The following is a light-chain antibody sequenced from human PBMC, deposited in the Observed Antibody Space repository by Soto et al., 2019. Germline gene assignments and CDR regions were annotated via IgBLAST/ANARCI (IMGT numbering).Light chain of an antibody. Sequence: DIQMTQSPSTLSASEGDRVTISCRASQSVSIWLAWYQQKPGRAPKLLIYKSSILESGVPSRFSGSGSGTEFTLTISSLQPDDFATYYCQQYNSYSQTFGQGTKVDIK. V-gene: IGKV1-5*03. CDR2: KSS. CDR3: QQYNSYSQT. J-gene: IGKJ1*01. CDR1: QSVSIW.